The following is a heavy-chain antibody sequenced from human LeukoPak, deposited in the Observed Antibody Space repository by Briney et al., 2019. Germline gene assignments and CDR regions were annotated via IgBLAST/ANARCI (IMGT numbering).Heavy chain of an antibody. D-gene: IGHD3-10*01. Sequence: ASVKVSCKVSGYTLTELSMHWVRQAPGKGLEWMGGFDPEDGETIYAQKFQGRVTMTEDTSTDTAYMELSSLRSEDTVVYYCATGLLWFGEYHDYWGQGTLVTVSS. CDR3: ATGLLWFGEYHDY. CDR2: FDPEDGET. CDR1: GYTLTELS. J-gene: IGHJ4*02. V-gene: IGHV1-24*01.